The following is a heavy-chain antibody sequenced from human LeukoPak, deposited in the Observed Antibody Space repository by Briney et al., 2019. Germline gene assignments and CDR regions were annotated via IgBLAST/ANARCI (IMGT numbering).Heavy chain of an antibody. V-gene: IGHV3-7*01. J-gene: IGHJ4*02. CDR1: GFAFSSYW. CDR3: ARDANYYDSTGENYFNC. D-gene: IGHD3-22*01. CDR2: IKRDGSDT. Sequence: PGGSLRLSCAASGFAFSSYWMSWVRQAPGKGLEWVANIKRDGSDTYYVDSVKGRFTISRDNAKNSLYLQLNSLRAEDTAVYYCARDANYYDSTGENYFNCWGQGTLVTVSS.